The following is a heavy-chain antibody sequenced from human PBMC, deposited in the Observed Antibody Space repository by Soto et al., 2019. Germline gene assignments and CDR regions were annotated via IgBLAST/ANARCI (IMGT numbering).Heavy chain of an antibody. CDR1: GYTFTSYD. J-gene: IGHJ6*02. V-gene: IGHV1-8*01. CDR3: ARRRKDYGDYYHGMDV. Sequence: ASVKVSCKASGYTFTSYDINWVRQATGQGLEWMGWMNPNSGNTGYAQKFQGRVTMTRNTSISTAYMELSSLRSEDTAVYYCARRRKDYGDYYHGMDVWGQGTTVTVSS. CDR2: MNPNSGNT. D-gene: IGHD4-17*01.